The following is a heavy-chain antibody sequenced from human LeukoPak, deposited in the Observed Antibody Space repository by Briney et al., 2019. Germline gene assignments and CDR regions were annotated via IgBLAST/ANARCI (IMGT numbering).Heavy chain of an antibody. V-gene: IGHV4-34*01. CDR2: INHSGST. CDR1: GGSFSGYY. J-gene: IGHJ4*02. CDR3: ARGRVFAY. Sequence: SETLSLTCAVYGGSFSGYYWSWIRQPPGKGLEWIGEINHSGSTNYNPSLKSRVTISVDTSKNQFSLKLSSVTAADTAVYYCARGRVFAYWGQGTLVTFSS.